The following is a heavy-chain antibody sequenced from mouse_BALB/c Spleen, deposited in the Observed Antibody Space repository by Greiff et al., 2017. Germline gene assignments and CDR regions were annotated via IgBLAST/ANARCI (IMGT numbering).Heavy chain of an antibody. V-gene: IGHV5-6*01. J-gene: IGHJ4*01. CDR1: GFTFSSYG. CDR3: ARYYYGSSFYYYAMDY. CDR2: ISSGGSYT. Sequence: EVHLVESGGDLVKPGGSLKLSCAASGFTFSSYGMSWVRQTPDKRLEWVATISSGGSYTYYPDSVKGRFTISRDNAKNTLYLQMSSLKSEDTAMYYCARYYYGSSFYYYAMDYWGQGTSVTVSS. D-gene: IGHD1-1*01.